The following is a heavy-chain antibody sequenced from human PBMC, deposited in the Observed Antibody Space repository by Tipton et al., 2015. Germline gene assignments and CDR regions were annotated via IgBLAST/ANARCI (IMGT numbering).Heavy chain of an antibody. CDR1: GFSFTTYA. CDR2: ISANGGNV. D-gene: IGHD3-16*02. V-gene: IGHV3-64D*06. CDR3: VKVAVRGSSRFWDYFDH. Sequence: SLRLSCSASGFSFTTYAMHWVRQAPGKGLESVSVISANGGNVYYTDSVRDRFTISRDNSENTLFLQMSSLRSEDTAVYYCVKVAVRGSSRFWDYFDHWGQGPLVTVSS. J-gene: IGHJ4*02.